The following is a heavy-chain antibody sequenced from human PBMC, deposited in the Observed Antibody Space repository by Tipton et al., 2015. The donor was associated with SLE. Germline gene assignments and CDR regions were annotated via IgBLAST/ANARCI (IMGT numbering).Heavy chain of an antibody. Sequence: TLSLTCTVSGGSISSSSYYWGWLRQPPGKGLEWIGSIYYSGSTYYNPSLKSRVTISVDTSKNQFSLKLSSVTAADTAVYYCARDSSGWYYFDYWGQGTLVTVSS. CDR2: IYYSGST. CDR1: GGSISSSSYY. V-gene: IGHV4-39*07. J-gene: IGHJ4*02. CDR3: ARDSSGWYYFDY. D-gene: IGHD6-19*01.